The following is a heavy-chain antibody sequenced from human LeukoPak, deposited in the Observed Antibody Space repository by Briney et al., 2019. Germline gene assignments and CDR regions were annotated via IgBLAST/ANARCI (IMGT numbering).Heavy chain of an antibody. V-gene: IGHV3-66*01. CDR1: GVTVRSNY. J-gene: IGHJ4*02. D-gene: IGHD2-2*01. CDR3: AREIRRRGGSIDSGELDY. Sequence: GGSLRLSCVVSGVTVRSNYMSWVRQAPGKGLEWVSVIYANGYTYYADSVKGRFTVSRDNSKNKLYLQMNSLRVEDTAVYYCAREIRRRGGSIDSGELDYWGRGALVTVSS. CDR2: IYANGYT.